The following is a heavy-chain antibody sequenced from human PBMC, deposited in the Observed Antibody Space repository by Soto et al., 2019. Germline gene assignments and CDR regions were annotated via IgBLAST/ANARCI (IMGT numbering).Heavy chain of an antibody. V-gene: IGHV4-31*03. CDR2: RYYSEST. CDR3: ARTKCSGGSCYSWSLDY. J-gene: IGHJ4*02. CDR1: GGSITTGGYY. D-gene: IGHD2-15*01. Sequence: PSETLSLTCTVSGGSITTGGYYWSWIRQLPGKGLEWIGHRYYSESTYYNPSLKSRVSISLDMSKNQFSLKLSFVTAADTAMYYCARTKCSGGSCYSWSLDYWGQGTPVTVSS.